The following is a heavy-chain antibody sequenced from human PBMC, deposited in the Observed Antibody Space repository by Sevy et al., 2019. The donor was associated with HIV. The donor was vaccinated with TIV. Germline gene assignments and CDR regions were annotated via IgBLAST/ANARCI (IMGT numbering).Heavy chain of an antibody. CDR3: AIDHLVVSQFDY. CDR2: IYYSGST. Sequence: SETLSLTCTVSGGSVSSCSYYWSLIRQPPGKGLEWIGYIYYSGSTNYNPSLKSRVTISVDTSKNQFSLKLSSVTAADTAVYYCAIDHLVVSQFDYWGQGTLVTVSS. D-gene: IGHD2-15*01. V-gene: IGHV4-61*01. CDR1: GGSVSSCSYY. J-gene: IGHJ4*02.